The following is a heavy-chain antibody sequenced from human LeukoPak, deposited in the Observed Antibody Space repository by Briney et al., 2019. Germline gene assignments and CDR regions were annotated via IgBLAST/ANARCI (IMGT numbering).Heavy chain of an antibody. CDR3: ATAPRGRRLTGRDDAFDI. CDR1: GYTFTSYG. J-gene: IGHJ3*02. Sequence: ASVKVSCKASGYTFTSYGISWVRQAPGQGLEWMGWISAYNGNTNYAQKLQGRVTMTTDTSTSTAYMELRSLRSDDTAVYYCATAPRGRRLTGRDDAFDIWGQGTMVTVSS. D-gene: IGHD3-10*01. V-gene: IGHV1-18*01. CDR2: ISAYNGNT.